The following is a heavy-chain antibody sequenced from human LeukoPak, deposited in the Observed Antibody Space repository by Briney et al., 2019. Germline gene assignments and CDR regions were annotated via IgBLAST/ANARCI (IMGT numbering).Heavy chain of an antibody. J-gene: IGHJ4*02. CDR1: GGSISSSSYY. CDR3: ARGIGAADF. CDR2: IYYSGST. Sequence: SETLSLTCIVSGGSISSSSYYWGWIRQPPGKGLEWIGSIYYSGSTYYNPSLKSRVTISVDTSKNQFSLKLSSVTAADSAVYYCARGIGAADFWGQGILVTVSS. V-gene: IGHV4-39*07. D-gene: IGHD3-16*01.